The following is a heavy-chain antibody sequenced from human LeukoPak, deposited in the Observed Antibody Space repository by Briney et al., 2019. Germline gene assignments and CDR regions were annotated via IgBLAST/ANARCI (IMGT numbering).Heavy chain of an antibody. CDR1: GYTFASYG. D-gene: IGHD3-16*01. CDR2: ISTYNGNT. V-gene: IGHV1-18*01. CDR3: ARDRANLDYPYYFDY. Sequence: ASVKVSCKASGYTFASYGFSWVRQAPGQGLEWMGWISTYNGNTNYAQKLQGRVTMTTDTSTTTDYMALRSLTSHDPAVYHCARDRANLDYPYYFDYCGQAPPVTVPS. J-gene: IGHJ4*02.